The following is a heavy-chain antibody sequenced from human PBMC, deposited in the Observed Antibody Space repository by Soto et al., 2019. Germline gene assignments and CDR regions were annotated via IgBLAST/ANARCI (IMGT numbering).Heavy chain of an antibody. V-gene: IGHV4-61*05. CDR1: GFSLTTTGVG. J-gene: IGHJ4*02. Sequence: SGPTLVNPTQTLTLTCTFSGFSLTTTGVGVGWIRQPPGKGLEWIGYIYYSGSTNYNPSLKSRVTISVDTSKNQFSLNLSSVTAADTAVYYCARRPYYYDSPGPPRWGQGMLVTVSS. CDR2: IYYSGST. CDR3: ARRPYYYDSPGPPR. D-gene: IGHD3-9*01.